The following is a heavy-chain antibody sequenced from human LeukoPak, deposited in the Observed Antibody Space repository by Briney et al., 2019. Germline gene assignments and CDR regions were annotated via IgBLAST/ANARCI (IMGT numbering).Heavy chain of an antibody. V-gene: IGHV3-43*01. D-gene: IGHD6-13*01. Sequence: GSLRLSCAASGFTFDDYTMHWVRQAPGKGLEWVSLISWDGGSTYYADSVKGRFTISRDNSKNSLYLQMNSLRTEDTALYYCAKDTVVAAVGAFDIWGQGTMVTVSS. CDR1: GFTFDDYT. J-gene: IGHJ3*02. CDR3: AKDTVVAAVGAFDI. CDR2: ISWDGGST.